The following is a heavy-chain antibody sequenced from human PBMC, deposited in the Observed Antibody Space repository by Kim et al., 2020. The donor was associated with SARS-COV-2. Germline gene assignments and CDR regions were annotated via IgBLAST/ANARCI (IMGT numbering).Heavy chain of an antibody. CDR2: ISSSSSTI. D-gene: IGHD5-18*01. CDR1: GFTFSSYS. V-gene: IGHV3-48*04. CDR3: ASPRGYSYGPFDY. Sequence: GGSLRLSCAASGFTFSSYSMNWVRQAPGKGLEWVSYISSSSSTIYYADSVKGRFTISRDNAKNSLYLQMNSLRAEDTAVYYCASPRGYSYGPFDYWGQGTLVTVSS. J-gene: IGHJ4*02.